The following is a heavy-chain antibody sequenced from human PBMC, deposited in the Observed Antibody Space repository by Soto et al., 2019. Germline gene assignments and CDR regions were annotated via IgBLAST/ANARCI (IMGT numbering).Heavy chain of an antibody. CDR1: GFTFRSYA. D-gene: IGHD1-26*01. V-gene: IGHV3-30-3*02. CDR3: ATDTTTLRASFDY. CDR2: ISYDGSNK. J-gene: IGHJ4*02. Sequence: XXSLRLSFAAAGFTFRSYAMHWVRQAPGKGLEWVAVISYDGSNKYYADSVRGRFTISRDNSKNTLYLQMNSLRAEDTAVYYCATDTTTLRASFDYWGQGTLVTVSS.